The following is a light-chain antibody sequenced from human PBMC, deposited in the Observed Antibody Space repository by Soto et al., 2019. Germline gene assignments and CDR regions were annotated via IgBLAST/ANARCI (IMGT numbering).Light chain of an antibody. CDR1: QSGGSY. J-gene: IGKJ4*01. Sequence: EIEVTQSPATLSLSPGERATLSCRTSQSGGSYLACYQKKPGQAPRLLIYDASNRATGIPARYGRGGSGRDFTLTISSLEPEDCAGYYCQRRSNWPPLTFGGGTKVE. CDR2: DAS. CDR3: QRRSNWPPLT. V-gene: IGKV3-11*02.